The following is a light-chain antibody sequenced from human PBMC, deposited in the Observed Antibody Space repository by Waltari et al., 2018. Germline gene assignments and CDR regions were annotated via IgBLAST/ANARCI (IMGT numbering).Light chain of an antibody. CDR3: HSRDSTSTRV. CDR1: SPRKFS. Sequence: SSELNQDPAVSVALGQTVKITCQGDSPRKFSASWYQQRPGQAPILVLYGPDYRPSGIPGRFSGSTSGGTASLTITWAQAEDEAVCYCHSRDSTSTRVFGGGTRLTV. CDR2: GPD. J-gene: IGLJ3*02. V-gene: IGLV3-19*01.